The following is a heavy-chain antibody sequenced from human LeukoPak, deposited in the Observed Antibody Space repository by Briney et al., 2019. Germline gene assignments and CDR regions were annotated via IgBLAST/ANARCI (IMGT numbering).Heavy chain of an antibody. CDR3: ARLEYGGNSGPLDY. J-gene: IGHJ4*02. CDR2: IYPGDSDT. V-gene: IGHV5-51*01. CDR1: EDRFTSYW. D-gene: IGHD4-23*01. Sequence: GEALKTSRKVFEDRFTSYWIGWVLQMPGKGLKWIGIIYPGDSDTRYRPSFQGQVTISAVKSISTAYLQWSSLKASDTAMYYCARLEYGGNSGPLDYWGQGTLVTVSS.